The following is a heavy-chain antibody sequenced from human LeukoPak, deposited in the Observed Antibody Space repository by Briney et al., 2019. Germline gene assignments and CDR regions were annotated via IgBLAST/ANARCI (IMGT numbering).Heavy chain of an antibody. CDR2: IVVGSGNT. D-gene: IGHD1-26*01. CDR1: GFTFTSSA. J-gene: IGHJ4*02. Sequence: GASVKVSCKASGFTFTSSAMQWVRQARGQRLEWIGWIVVGSGNTNYAQKFQERVTITRDMSTSTAYMELRRLRSDDTAVYYCARGGNISGHYYGLDYWGQGTLVTVSS. V-gene: IGHV1-58*02. CDR3: ARGGNISGHYYGLDY.